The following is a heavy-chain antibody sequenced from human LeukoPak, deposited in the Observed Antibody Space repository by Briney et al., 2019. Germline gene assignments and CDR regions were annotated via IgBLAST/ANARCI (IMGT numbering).Heavy chain of an antibody. CDR2: INDSGST. Sequence: KSSETLSLTCAVYGGSFSDYYWTWIRQPPGKGLEWIGEINDSGSTNYNPSLKSRVTISVDTSKNQFSLKLSSVTAADTAVYYCARGYCSGGSCYRYSYGLGRYYYYYMDVWGKGTTVTISS. V-gene: IGHV4-34*01. D-gene: IGHD2-15*01. CDR3: ARGYCSGGSCYRYSYGLGRYYYYYMDV. CDR1: GGSFSDYY. J-gene: IGHJ6*03.